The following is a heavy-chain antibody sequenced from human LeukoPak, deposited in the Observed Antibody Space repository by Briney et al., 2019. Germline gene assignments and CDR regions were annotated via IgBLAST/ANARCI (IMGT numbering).Heavy chain of an antibody. CDR3: ARIYCSSNSCYIDY. J-gene: IGHJ4*02. Sequence: ASVKLSCTASGYTFTGYYMHWVRQAPGQGLEWMGWINPNSGGTNYAQKFQGRVTMTRATSISLAYMELSRLRSDDTAVYYCARIYCSSNSCYIDYWGQGTLVTVSS. D-gene: IGHD2-2*02. V-gene: IGHV1-2*02. CDR2: INPNSGGT. CDR1: GYTFTGYY.